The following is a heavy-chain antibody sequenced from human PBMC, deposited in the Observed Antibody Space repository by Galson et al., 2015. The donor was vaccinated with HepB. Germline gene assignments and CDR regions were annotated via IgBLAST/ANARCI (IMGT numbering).Heavy chain of an antibody. D-gene: IGHD1-26*01. CDR3: ARAPGIVGATMRLDFDN. V-gene: IGHV4-39*07. CDR2: VYYTGSA. J-gene: IGHJ4*02. Sequence: ETLSLTCTVSGGSISGFSYYWGWIRQPPGRGLEWIGSVYYTGSAYYNPSLKSRVTISLDTSRSQFSLKVRSVTAADTAVYYCARAPGIVGATMRLDFDNWGQGTLATLSS. CDR1: GGSISGFSYY.